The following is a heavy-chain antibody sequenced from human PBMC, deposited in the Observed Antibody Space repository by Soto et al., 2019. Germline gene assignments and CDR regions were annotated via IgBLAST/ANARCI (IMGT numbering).Heavy chain of an antibody. V-gene: IGHV5-51*01. CDR3: ATAYVYDFENSNYYRDAFDI. CDR1: GYSFSFYW. J-gene: IGHJ4*02. Sequence: GESLKISCKASGYSFSFYWIGWVRQMPGKGLEWMAIMYPDDSDIRYSPSFEAHVTISADKSTSTAFLQWSSLKASDTAMYYCATAYVYDFENSNYYRDAFDIWGQGTLVTSPQ. D-gene: IGHD3-22*01. CDR2: MYPDDSDI.